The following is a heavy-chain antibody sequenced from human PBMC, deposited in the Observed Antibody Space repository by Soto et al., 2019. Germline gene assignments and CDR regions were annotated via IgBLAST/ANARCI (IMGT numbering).Heavy chain of an antibody. CDR3: AKDYLGSNVMFEY. CDR1: GFTFRNYA. CDR2: ISGSGGET. D-gene: IGHD1-26*01. J-gene: IGHJ4*02. Sequence: GSLRLSCEASGFTFRNYAMSWVRQVPGKGLEWVSGISGSGGETFYADSVKGRFTISRDNSKNTLSLQMNSLRAEDTALYYCAKDYLGSNVMFEYWGQGALVTVSS. V-gene: IGHV3-23*01.